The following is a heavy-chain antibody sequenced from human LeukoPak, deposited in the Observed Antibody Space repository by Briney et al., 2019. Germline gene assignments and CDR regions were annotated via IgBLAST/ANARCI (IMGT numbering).Heavy chain of an antibody. D-gene: IGHD6-13*01. Sequence: GASVKVSCKASGYTFTSYYMHWVRQAPGQGLEWMGIINPSGGSTSYAQKFQGRVTMTRDMSTSTVYMELSSLRSEDTAVYYCARDGPQQQLSPNYYYYYLDVWGEGTPVTVSS. V-gene: IGHV1-46*01. CDR2: INPSGGST. CDR1: GYTFTSYY. CDR3: ARDGPQQQLSPNYYYYYLDV. J-gene: IGHJ6*03.